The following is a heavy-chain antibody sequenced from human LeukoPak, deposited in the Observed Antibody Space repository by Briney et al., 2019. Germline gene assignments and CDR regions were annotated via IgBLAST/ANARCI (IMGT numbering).Heavy chain of an antibody. CDR2: IYYSGST. Sequence: PSQTLSLTCTVSGGSISCGGYYWSWIRQHPGKGLEWIGYIYYSGSTYYNPSLKSRVTISVDTSKNQFSLKLSSVTAADTAVYYCARGRYFDWSYYFDYWGQGTLVTVSS. J-gene: IGHJ4*02. D-gene: IGHD3-9*01. V-gene: IGHV4-31*03. CDR3: ARGRYFDWSYYFDY. CDR1: GGSISCGGYY.